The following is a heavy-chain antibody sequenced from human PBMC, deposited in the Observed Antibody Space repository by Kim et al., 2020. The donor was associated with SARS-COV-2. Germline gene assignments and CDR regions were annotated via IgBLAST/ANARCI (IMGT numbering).Heavy chain of an antibody. D-gene: IGHD3-10*01. J-gene: IGHJ2*01. CDR1: GGSFSGYY. Sequence: SETLSLTCAVYGGSFSGYYWSWIRQPPGKGLEWIGEIKNSGSTNTNPSPKSRVTISADTSKNQSSLRLSSVTAADTAVYYCATGRTYYGSEWGYFDLWGHGTLVTVSS. CDR2: IKNSGST. CDR3: ATGRTYYGSEWGYFDL. V-gene: IGHV4-34*01.